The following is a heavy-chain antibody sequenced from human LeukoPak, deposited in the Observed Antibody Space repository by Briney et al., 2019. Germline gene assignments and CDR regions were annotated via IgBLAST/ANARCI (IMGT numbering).Heavy chain of an antibody. Sequence: PGGSLRLSCAASGFTFDDYAMHWVRQAPGKGLEWVSGISWNSGSIGYADSVKGRFTISRDNAKNSLYLQTNSLRVEDTALYYCAKDQSRWLLLSYFDYWGQGTLVTVSS. CDR1: GFTFDDYA. CDR3: AKDQSRWLLLSYFDY. J-gene: IGHJ4*02. D-gene: IGHD3-22*01. CDR2: ISWNSGSI. V-gene: IGHV3-9*01.